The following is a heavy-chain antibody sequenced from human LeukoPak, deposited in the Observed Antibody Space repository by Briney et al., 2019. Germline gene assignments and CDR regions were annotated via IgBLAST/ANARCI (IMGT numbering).Heavy chain of an antibody. D-gene: IGHD2-2*01. V-gene: IGHV3-23*01. CDR3: AKDRDVVVPAAFDY. CDR2: ISGSGGST. CDR1: GFTFNNYA. J-gene: IGHJ4*02. Sequence: SGGSLRLSCAASGFTFNNYAMSWFRQAPGKGLEWVSAISGSGGSTYYADSVKGRFTISRDNSKNTLYLQMNSLRAEDTAVYYCAKDRDVVVPAAFDYWGQGTLVTVSS.